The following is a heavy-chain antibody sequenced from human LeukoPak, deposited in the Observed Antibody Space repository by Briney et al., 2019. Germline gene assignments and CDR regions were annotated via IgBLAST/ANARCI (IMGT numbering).Heavy chain of an antibody. J-gene: IGHJ3*02. CDR3: ARQGGTSTPRSNDAFDI. CDR1: GYSFTNYW. D-gene: IGHD4-23*01. CDR2: IFPGDSDT. Sequence: GESLKISCKASGYSFTNYWIGWVRQMPGKGLEWMGIIFPGDSDTKYSPSFQGQVTISADKSISTAYLQWSSLKASDTAMYYCARQGGTSTPRSNDAFDIWGQGTMVTVSS. V-gene: IGHV5-51*01.